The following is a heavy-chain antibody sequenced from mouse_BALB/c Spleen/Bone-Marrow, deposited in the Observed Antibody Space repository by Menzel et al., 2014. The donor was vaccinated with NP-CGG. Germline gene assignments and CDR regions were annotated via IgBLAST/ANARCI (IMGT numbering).Heavy chain of an antibody. CDR1: GYSFTGYN. CDR3: ARKEYGYDRYVDV. Sequence: VHVKQSGPELEKPGASVKISCKASGYSFTGYNMNWVKQSNGKSLEWIGGINPNNGGTSYNQKFKGKATLTVDKSSSTAYMELRSLTSEDSAVYYCARKEYGYDRYVDVWGAGTTVTVSS. J-gene: IGHJ1*01. D-gene: IGHD2-2*01. CDR2: INPNNGGT. V-gene: IGHV1-18*01.